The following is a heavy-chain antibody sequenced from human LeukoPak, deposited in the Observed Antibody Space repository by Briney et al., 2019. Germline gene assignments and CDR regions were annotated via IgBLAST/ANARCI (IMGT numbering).Heavy chain of an antibody. D-gene: IGHD3-9*01. Sequence: GASVKVSCKASGYTFTTYSISWVRQAPGQGLEWMGWIGAYNGNTNYAQKLQGRVTMTTDTSTSTAYMELSRLRSDDTAVYYCARGQYYDILTGYQNYYYYYYMDVWGKGTAVTVSS. CDR2: IGAYNGNT. J-gene: IGHJ6*03. CDR1: GYTFTTYS. CDR3: ARGQYYDILTGYQNYYYYYYMDV. V-gene: IGHV1-18*01.